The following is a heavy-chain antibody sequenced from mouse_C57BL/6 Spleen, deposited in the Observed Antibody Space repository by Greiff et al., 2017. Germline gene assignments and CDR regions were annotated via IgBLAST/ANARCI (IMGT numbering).Heavy chain of an antibody. V-gene: IGHV14-2*01. CDR2: IDPEDGET. CDR3: ARREPIYYGNYYSMDY. D-gene: IGHD2-1*01. Sequence: EVQLQQSGAELVKPGPSVKLSCTASGFNTKDYYMHWVKQRTEQGLEWIGRIDPEDGETKYAPKFQGKDTITADTSSNTAYLQLSILTSEDTAVYYCARREPIYYGNYYSMDYWGQGTSVTVSS. J-gene: IGHJ4*01. CDR1: GFNTKDYY.